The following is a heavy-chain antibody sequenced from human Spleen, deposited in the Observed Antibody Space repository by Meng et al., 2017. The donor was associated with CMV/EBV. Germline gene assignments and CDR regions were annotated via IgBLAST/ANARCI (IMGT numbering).Heavy chain of an antibody. V-gene: IGHV3-66*02. CDR3: AQSGYRDAWFDP. J-gene: IGHJ5*02. Sequence: GESLKISCAASGFTFSSYWMSWVRQAPGKGLEWVSVIYSGGSTYYADSVKGRFTISRDNSKNTLYLQMNSLRAEDTAVYYCAQSGYRDAWFDPWGQGTLVTVSS. D-gene: IGHD3-3*01. CDR1: GFTFSSYW. CDR2: IYSGGST.